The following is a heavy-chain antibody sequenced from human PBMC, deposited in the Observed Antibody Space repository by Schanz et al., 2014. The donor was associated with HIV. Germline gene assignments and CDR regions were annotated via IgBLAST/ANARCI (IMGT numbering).Heavy chain of an antibody. J-gene: IGHJ6*02. Sequence: EVQLVESGGGLVQPGGSLRLSCATSGFSFSDYWMHWVRQVPGKGLLWVSRMNNDVSSRLYADSVKGRFTISRDNAKNTLYLQMNSLRAEDTAVYYCATLPTYYGMDVWGQGTTVTVSS. D-gene: IGHD2-21*02. V-gene: IGHV3-74*02. CDR3: ATLPTYYGMDV. CDR1: GFSFSDYW. CDR2: MNNDVSSR.